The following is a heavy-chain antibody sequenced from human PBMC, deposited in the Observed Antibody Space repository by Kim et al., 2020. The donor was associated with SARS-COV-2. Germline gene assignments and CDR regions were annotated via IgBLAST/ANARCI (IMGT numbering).Heavy chain of an antibody. CDR2: INHSGST. Sequence: SETLSLTCAVYGGSFSGYYWSWIRQPPGKGLEWIGEINHSGSTNYNPSLKSRVTISVDTSKNQFSLKLSSVTAADTAVYYCARGLRQQLVLKRADYYYYGMDVWGQGTTVTVSS. J-gene: IGHJ6*02. D-gene: IGHD6-13*01. CDR3: ARGLRQQLVLKRADYYYYGMDV. CDR1: GGSFSGYY. V-gene: IGHV4-34*01.